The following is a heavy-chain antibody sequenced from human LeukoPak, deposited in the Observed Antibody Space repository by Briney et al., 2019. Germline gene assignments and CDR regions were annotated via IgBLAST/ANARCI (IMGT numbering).Heavy chain of an antibody. CDR1: GGSISSYY. J-gene: IGHJ4*02. D-gene: IGHD2-15*01. CDR2: IYYSGST. CDR3: ARGPSGYCSGGSCHVGYYDY. V-gene: IGHV4-59*01. Sequence: SETLSLTCTVSGGSISSYYWSWIRQPPGKGLEWIGYIYYSGSTNYNPSLKSRVTISVDTSKNQFSLRLSSVTAADTAVYYCARGPSGYCSGGSCHVGYYDYWGQGTLVTVSS.